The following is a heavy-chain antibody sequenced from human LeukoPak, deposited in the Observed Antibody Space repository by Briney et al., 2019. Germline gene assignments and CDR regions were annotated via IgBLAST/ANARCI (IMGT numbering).Heavy chain of an antibody. J-gene: IGHJ4*02. D-gene: IGHD6-19*01. CDR3: ATKQWLAPPPDS. V-gene: IGHV3-74*01. Sequence: GGSLRLSCAASGFTFSKYWMLWVRQAPGKGLESVSRINTDGTVTTYADSVKGRFNVSRDNADNTMFLQMNSVRDEDTAVYYCATKQWLAPPPDSWGQGTPVTVSS. CDR1: GFTFSKYW. CDR2: INTDGTVT.